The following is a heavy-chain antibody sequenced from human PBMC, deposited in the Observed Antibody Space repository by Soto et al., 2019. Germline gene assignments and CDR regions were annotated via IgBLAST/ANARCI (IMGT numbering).Heavy chain of an antibody. V-gene: IGHV3-23*01. CDR3: AKAAEGGYSWSGYYTSA. CDR1: GFTFSSYA. Sequence: GGSLRLSCAASGFTFSSYAMSWVRQAPGKGLEWVSAISGSGGSTYYADSVKGRFTISRDNSKNTLYLQMNSLRAEDTAVYYCAKAAEGGYSWSGYYTSAWGQGTLVTVSS. J-gene: IGHJ5*02. D-gene: IGHD3-3*01. CDR2: ISGSGGST.